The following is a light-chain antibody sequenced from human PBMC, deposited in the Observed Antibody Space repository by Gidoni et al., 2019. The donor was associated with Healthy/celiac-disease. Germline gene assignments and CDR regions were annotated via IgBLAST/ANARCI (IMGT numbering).Light chain of an antibody. CDR2: DAS. J-gene: IGKJ5*01. V-gene: IGKV3-11*01. CDR1: QSVSSY. Sequence: EIVLTQPPATLSSSPGERATLSCRASQSVSSYLAWYQQKPGQAPRLLIYDASNRATGIPARFSGSGSGTDFTLTISSLEPEDFAVYYCQQRSNWLITFGQGTRLEIK. CDR3: QQRSNWLIT.